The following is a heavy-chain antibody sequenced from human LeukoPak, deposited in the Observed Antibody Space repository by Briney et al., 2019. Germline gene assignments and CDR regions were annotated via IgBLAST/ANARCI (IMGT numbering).Heavy chain of an antibody. J-gene: IGHJ5*02. CDR2: ISAYNGNT. CDR1: GYTFTSYG. V-gene: IGHV1-18*01. Sequence: ASVKVSCKASGYTFTSYGISWVRLAPGQGLEWMGWISAYNGNTNYAQKLQGRVTMTTDTSTSTAYMELRSLRSDDTAVYYCARDKGIAAAGPNWFDPWGQGTLVTVSS. CDR3: ARDKGIAAAGPNWFDP. D-gene: IGHD6-13*01.